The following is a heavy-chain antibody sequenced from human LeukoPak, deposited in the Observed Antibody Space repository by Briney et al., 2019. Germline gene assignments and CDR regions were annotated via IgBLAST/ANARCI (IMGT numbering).Heavy chain of an antibody. J-gene: IGHJ4*02. CDR1: GFTVSSNY. V-gene: IGHV3-53*01. CDR3: ARVEMATSGDYFDY. CDR2: IYSGGST. Sequence: PGGSLRLSCAASGFTVSSNYMSWARQAPGKGLEWVSVIYSGGSTYYADSVKGRFTISRDNSKNTLYLQMNSLRAEDTAVYYCARVEMATSGDYFDYWGQGTLVTVSS. D-gene: IGHD5-24*01.